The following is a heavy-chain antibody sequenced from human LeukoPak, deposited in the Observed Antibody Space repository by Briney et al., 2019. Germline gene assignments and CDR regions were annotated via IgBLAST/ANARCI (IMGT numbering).Heavy chain of an antibody. Sequence: PGGSLRLSCAASGFTFSSYSMNWVRQAPGKGLEWVSSISSSSSYVYCADSVKGRFTISRDSAKNSLYLQMNSLRAEDTAVYYCARDWKSGWYSAFDYWGQGTLVTVSS. V-gene: IGHV3-21*01. CDR3: ARDWKSGWYSAFDY. CDR2: ISSSSSYV. CDR1: GFTFSSYS. J-gene: IGHJ4*02. D-gene: IGHD6-19*01.